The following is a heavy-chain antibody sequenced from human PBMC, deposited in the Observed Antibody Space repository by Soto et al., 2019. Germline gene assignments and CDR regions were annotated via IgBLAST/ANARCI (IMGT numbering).Heavy chain of an antibody. D-gene: IGHD2-2*01. CDR2: IYYTGRT. V-gene: IGHV4-61*03. Sequence: SETLSLTCTVSGDSFRSGSFYWSWIRQPPGKGLEWIGYIYYTGRTSYNPSLKSRVTISIDPSKNHFALNLTSVTAADTAIYYCARDSTAFVFDYWGQGALVTVSS. CDR3: ARDSTAFVFDY. J-gene: IGHJ4*02. CDR1: GDSFRSGSFY.